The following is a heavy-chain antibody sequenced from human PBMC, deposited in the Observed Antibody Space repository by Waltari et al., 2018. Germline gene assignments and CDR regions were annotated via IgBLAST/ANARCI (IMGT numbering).Heavy chain of an antibody. CDR3: ARGRYYVWGSNRDYYGMDV. CDR2: ISSSGSTI. J-gene: IGHJ6*02. V-gene: IGHV3-48*03. D-gene: IGHD3-16*02. CDR1: GFTFSSYE. Sequence: EVQLVESGGGLVQPGGSLRLSCADTGFTFSSYEMNWLRLAPAKGREWVSYISSSGSTIYYADSVKGRFTISRDNAKNSLYLQMNSLRAEDTAVYYCARGRYYVWGSNRDYYGMDVWGQGTTVTVSS.